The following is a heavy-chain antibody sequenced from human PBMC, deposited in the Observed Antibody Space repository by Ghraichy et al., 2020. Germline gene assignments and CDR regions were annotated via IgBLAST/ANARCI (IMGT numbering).Heavy chain of an antibody. CDR1: GFTFSSYA. J-gene: IGHJ4*02. Sequence: GGSLRLSCAASGFTFSSYAMSWVRQAPGKGLEWVSAISGSGGSTYYADSVKGRFTISRDNSKNTLYLQMNSLRAEDTAVYYCAPTRAYYYDSSGYSHFDYWGQGTLVTVSS. CDR2: ISGSGGST. V-gene: IGHV3-23*01. D-gene: IGHD3-22*01. CDR3: APTRAYYYDSSGYSHFDY.